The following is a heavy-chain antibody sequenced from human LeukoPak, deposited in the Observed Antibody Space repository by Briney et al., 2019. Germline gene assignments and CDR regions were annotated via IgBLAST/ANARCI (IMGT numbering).Heavy chain of an antibody. V-gene: IGHV4-34*01. CDR1: GGSFSGYY. J-gene: IGHJ5*02. D-gene: IGHD3-10*01. CDR3: ARPSFGELLGANWFDP. CDR2: IYCSGST. Sequence: SETLSLTCAVYGGSFSGYYWSWIRQPPGKGLEWIGSIYCSGSTYYNPSLKSRVTISVDTSKNQFSLKLSSVTAADTAVYYCARPSFGELLGANWFDPWGQGTLVTVSS.